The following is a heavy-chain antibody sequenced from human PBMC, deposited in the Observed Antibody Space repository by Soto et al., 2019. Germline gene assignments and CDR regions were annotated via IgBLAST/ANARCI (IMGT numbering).Heavy chain of an antibody. V-gene: IGHV3-7*01. J-gene: IGHJ6*02. CDR3: ASIASAGRGWDV. CDR1: GFTFSSYW. CDR2: IKQDGSEK. Sequence: EVQLVESGGGLVQPGGSLRLSCADSGFTFSSYWMSWVRQSPVKGLEWVGNIKQDGSEKNYVDSVKGRFTISRDNAKNSLYLQMNSLRVEDTAVYYCASIASAGRGWDVWGQGTTVVVSS. D-gene: IGHD6-13*01.